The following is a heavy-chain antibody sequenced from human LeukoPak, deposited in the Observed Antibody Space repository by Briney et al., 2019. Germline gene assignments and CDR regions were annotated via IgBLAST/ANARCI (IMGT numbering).Heavy chain of an antibody. J-gene: IGHJ3*02. D-gene: IGHD3-22*01. Sequence: ASVKVSCKASGYTFTSYYMHWVRQAPGQGLEWMGIINPSGGSTSYAQKFQGRVTMTRDMSTSTVYMELSSLRSEDTAVYYCARDLYYDSSGYPVRAFDIWGQGTMVTVSS. CDR1: GYTFTSYY. CDR3: ARDLYYDSSGYPVRAFDI. CDR2: INPSGGST. V-gene: IGHV1-46*01.